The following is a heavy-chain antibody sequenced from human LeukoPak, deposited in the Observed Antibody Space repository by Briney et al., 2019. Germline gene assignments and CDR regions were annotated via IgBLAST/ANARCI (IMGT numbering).Heavy chain of an antibody. CDR1: GYSFTSYD. CDR2: MNTNSGNT. V-gene: IGHV1-8*01. Sequence: ASVKVSCKASGYSFTSYDINWVRQATAQGLEWMGCMNTNSGNTGYAQKFQGRVTMTRNTSISTAYMELSSLRSEDTAVYYCARGRPYSSGWLQPYPGVSGDYWGQGTLVTVSS. J-gene: IGHJ4*02. D-gene: IGHD6-19*01. CDR3: ARGRPYSSGWLQPYPGVSGDY.